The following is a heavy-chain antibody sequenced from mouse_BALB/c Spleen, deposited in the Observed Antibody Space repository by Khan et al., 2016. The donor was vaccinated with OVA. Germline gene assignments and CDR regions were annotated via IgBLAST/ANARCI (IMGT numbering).Heavy chain of an antibody. CDR3: ARPPYYSYYLDY. CDR2: ISTYTGEP. CDR1: GYTFTNYA. D-gene: IGHD2-10*01. J-gene: IGHJ4*01. Sequence: QIQLLQSGPELKKPGVTVKISCKASGYTFTNYAMNWVKQSPAKALKWMGCISTYTGEPTYADDFKGRVAFTLETSASSAYLQINRLKNEDTATYFCARPPYYSYYLDYWGEGTSVTVSS. V-gene: IGHV9-3-1*01.